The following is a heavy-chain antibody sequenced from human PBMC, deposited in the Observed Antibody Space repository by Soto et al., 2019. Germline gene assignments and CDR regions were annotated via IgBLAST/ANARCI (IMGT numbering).Heavy chain of an antibody. Sequence: QVQLQQWGAGLLKPSETLSLTCAVYGGSFSGYYWSWIRQPPGKGLEWIGEINHSGSTNYNPSLQSRVTISVDTSKNQFSLKLSSVPAADTAVYYCARERWVLLWFGANNWFDPWGQGPLVTVSS. J-gene: IGHJ5*02. CDR3: ARERWVLLWFGANNWFDP. CDR2: INHSGST. D-gene: IGHD3-10*01. CDR1: GGSFSGYY. V-gene: IGHV4-34*01.